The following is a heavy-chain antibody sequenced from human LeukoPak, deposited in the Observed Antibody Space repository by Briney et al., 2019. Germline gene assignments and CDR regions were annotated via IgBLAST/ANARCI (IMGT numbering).Heavy chain of an antibody. V-gene: IGHV3-30*04. CDR2: ISYDGSNE. CDR1: GFTFSSYV. CDR3: TRAPWNSVHTLDV. D-gene: IGHD1/OR15-1a*01. Sequence: GGSLRLSCAASGFTFSSYVMHWVRQAPGKGLEWVAIISYDGSNEYYADSVKGRFTISRDNSKNTLYLQMNSLRAADTAVYYCTRAPWNSVHTLDVWGRGTTVTISS. J-gene: IGHJ6*04.